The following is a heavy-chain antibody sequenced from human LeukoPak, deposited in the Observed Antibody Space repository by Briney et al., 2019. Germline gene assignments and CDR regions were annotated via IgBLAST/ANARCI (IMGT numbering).Heavy chain of an antibody. CDR3: AKGRDYGDY. J-gene: IGHJ4*02. V-gene: IGHV3-7*01. CDR1: GFTFR. CDR2: INQDGREK. Sequence: GGSLRLSCAVSGFTFRMTWVRQVPGKGLQWVANINQDGREKYYMDSMKGRLNISRDNTENSVFLQLISLRPEDTGIYFCAKGRDYGDYWGQGTLVAVSS.